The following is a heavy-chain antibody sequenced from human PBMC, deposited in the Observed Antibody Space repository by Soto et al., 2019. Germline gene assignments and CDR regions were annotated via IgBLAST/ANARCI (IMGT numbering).Heavy chain of an antibody. CDR2: IYYSGST. Sequence: QVQLQESGPGLVKPSQTLSLTCTVSGRSISSGGYYWSWIRQHPGKGLEWIGYIYYSGSTYYNPSLKSRVTISVDTSKNQFSLKLSSVTAADTAVYYCARDRVWFGDGLYNWFDPWGQGTLVTVSS. J-gene: IGHJ5*02. D-gene: IGHD3-10*01. V-gene: IGHV4-31*03. CDR1: GRSISSGGYY. CDR3: ARDRVWFGDGLYNWFDP.